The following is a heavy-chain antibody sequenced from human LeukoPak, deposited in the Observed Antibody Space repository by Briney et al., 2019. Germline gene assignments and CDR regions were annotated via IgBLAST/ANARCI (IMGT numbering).Heavy chain of an antibody. CDR1: GFTFSSYA. J-gene: IGHJ3*02. CDR3: AKDRNSQTYYDFWSGYSRDDAFDI. Sequence: PGGSLRLSCAASGFTFSSYAMSWVRQAPGKGLERVSAISGSGGSTYYADSVKGRFTISRDNSKNTLYLQMNSLRAEDTAVYYCAKDRNSQTYYDFWSGYSRDDAFDIWGQGTMVTVSS. V-gene: IGHV3-23*01. D-gene: IGHD3-3*01. CDR2: ISGSGGST.